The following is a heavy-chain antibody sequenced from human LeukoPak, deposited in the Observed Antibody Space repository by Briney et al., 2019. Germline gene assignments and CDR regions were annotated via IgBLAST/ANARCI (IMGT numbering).Heavy chain of an antibody. J-gene: IGHJ3*02. Sequence: PSETLSLTCTVSGGSISSSSYYWGRIRQPPGKGLEWIGSIYYSGSTYYNPSLKSRVTISVDTSKNQFSLKLSSVTAADTAVYYCARHYYDSSGYLDAFDIWGQGTMVTVSS. D-gene: IGHD3-22*01. CDR1: GGSISSSSYY. V-gene: IGHV4-39*01. CDR3: ARHYYDSSGYLDAFDI. CDR2: IYYSGST.